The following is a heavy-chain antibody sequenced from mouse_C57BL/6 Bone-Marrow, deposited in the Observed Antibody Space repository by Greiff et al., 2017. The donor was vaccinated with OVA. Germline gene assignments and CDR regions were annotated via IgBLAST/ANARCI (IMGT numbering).Heavy chain of an antibody. J-gene: IGHJ4*01. D-gene: IGHD2-1*01. CDR1: GYTFTDYY. Sequence: EVQLQQSGPELVKPGASVKISCKASGYTFTDYYMNWVKQSHGQSLEWIGDINPNNGGTSYNQKFKGKATLTVDKSSSTAYMELRSLTSEDSAVYYDARAPFYCGNLYAMDYWGQGTTVTVSS. CDR2: INPNNGGT. V-gene: IGHV1-26*01. CDR3: ARAPFYCGNLYAMDY.